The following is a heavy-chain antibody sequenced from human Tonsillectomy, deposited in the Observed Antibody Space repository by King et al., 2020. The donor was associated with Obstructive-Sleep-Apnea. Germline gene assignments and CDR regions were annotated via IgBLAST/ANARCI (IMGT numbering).Heavy chain of an antibody. CDR2: IYYSGST. V-gene: IGHV4-39*07. D-gene: IGHD3-22*01. Sequence: QLQESGPGLVKPSETLSLTCTVSGGSISSSSYYWGWIRQPPGKGLEWIGSIYYSGSTNYNPSLKSRVTVSVDTSKNQFSLKLSSVTAADTAVYYCARGLEGWLSFWFDPWGQGTLVTVSS. CDR3: ARGLEGWLSFWFDP. CDR1: GGSISSSSYY. J-gene: IGHJ5*02.